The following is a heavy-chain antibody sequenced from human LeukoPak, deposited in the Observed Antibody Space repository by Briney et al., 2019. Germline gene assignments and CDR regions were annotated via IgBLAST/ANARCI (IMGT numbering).Heavy chain of an antibody. D-gene: IGHD6-19*01. CDR1: GGSISSGSYY. J-gene: IGHJ4*02. Sequence: SQTLPLTCTVSGGSISSGSYYWSWIRQPPGKGLEWIGEINHSGSTNYNPSLKSRVTISVDTSKNQFSLKLSSVTAADTAVYYCARRGQKRGLAVAGKTYYFDYWGQGTLVTVSS. CDR3: ARRGQKRGLAVAGKTYYFDY. CDR2: INHSGST. V-gene: IGHV4-39*07.